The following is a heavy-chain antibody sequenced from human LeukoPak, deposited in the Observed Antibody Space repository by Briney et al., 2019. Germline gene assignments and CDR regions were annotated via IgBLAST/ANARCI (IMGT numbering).Heavy chain of an antibody. CDR2: MNPNSGNT. V-gene: IGHV1-8*03. J-gene: IGHJ4*02. CDR1: GDSFTTCA. CDR3: ARGLVPDY. Sequence: GASVKVSCKASGDSFTTCAINWMRQATGQGLEWMGWMNPNSGNTGYAQKFQGRVTITRNTSIWTAYMELSSLRSEDTAVYYCARGLVPDYWGQGTLVTVSS.